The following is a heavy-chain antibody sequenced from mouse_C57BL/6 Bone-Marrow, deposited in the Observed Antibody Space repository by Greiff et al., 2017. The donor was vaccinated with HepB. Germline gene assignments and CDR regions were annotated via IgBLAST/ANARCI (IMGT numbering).Heavy chain of an antibody. CDR1: GYTFANYW. CDR3: ARGNYDYDRGYAMDY. D-gene: IGHD2-4*01. Sequence: QVQLKQSGAELVRPGTSVKMSCKASGYTFANYWIGWAKQRPGHGLEWVGDIYPGGGYTNYNEKFKGKATLTADKSSSTAYMQFSSLTSEDSAIYYCARGNYDYDRGYAMDYWGQGTSVTVSS. CDR2: IYPGGGYT. V-gene: IGHV1-63*01. J-gene: IGHJ4*01.